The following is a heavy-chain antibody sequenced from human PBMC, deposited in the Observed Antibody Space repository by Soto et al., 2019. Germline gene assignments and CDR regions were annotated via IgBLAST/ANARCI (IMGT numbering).Heavy chain of an antibody. Sequence: QVQLVQSGAEVKKPGASVKVSCKASGYTFTSYAMHWVCQAPGQRHERMGWINAGNGNTKYSQKFHGRATITRDTSASTDYMELSSLRSEDTAVYYCARDRYCSSTSCHDAFDIWGQGTMVTVSS. CDR1: GYTFTSYA. J-gene: IGHJ3*02. V-gene: IGHV1-3*01. D-gene: IGHD2-2*01. CDR2: INAGNGNT. CDR3: ARDRYCSSTSCHDAFDI.